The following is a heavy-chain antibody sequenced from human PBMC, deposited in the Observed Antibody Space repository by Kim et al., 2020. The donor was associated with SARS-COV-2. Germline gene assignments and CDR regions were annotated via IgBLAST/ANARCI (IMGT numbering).Heavy chain of an antibody. CDR1: GFTFSSYW. J-gene: IGHJ2*01. Sequence: GGSLRLSCAASGFTFSSYWMSWVRQAPGKGLEWVANIKQDGSEKYYVDSVKGRFTISRDNAKNSLYLQMNSLRAEDTAVYYCARDLAGWLGYWYFDLWGRGTLVTVSS. CDR2: IKQDGSEK. V-gene: IGHV3-7*03. D-gene: IGHD6-19*01. CDR3: ARDLAGWLGYWYFDL.